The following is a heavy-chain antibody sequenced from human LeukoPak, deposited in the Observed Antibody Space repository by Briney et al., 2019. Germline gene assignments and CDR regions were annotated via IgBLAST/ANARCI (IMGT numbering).Heavy chain of an antibody. CDR1: GFTFSSYG. CDR3: AKVRSDY. CDR2: ISYDGSNK. V-gene: IGHV3-30*18. J-gene: IGHJ4*02. Sequence: GRSLRLSCAASGFTFSSYGMHWVRQAPGKGLEWVAVISYDGSNKYYADSVKGRFTISRDNSKNTLYLQMNSLRAEDTAVYYCAKVRSDYWGQGTLVTVS.